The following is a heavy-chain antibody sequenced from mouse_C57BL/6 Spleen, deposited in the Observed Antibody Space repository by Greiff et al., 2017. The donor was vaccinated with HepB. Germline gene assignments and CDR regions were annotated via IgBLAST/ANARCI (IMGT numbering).Heavy chain of an antibody. V-gene: IGHV14-4*01. CDR3: TTSGRGLSYAMDY. D-gene: IGHD3-3*01. J-gene: IGHJ4*01. Sequence: VQLKESGAELVRPGASVKLSCTASGFNIKDDYMHWVKQRPEQGLEWIGWIDPENGDTEYASKFQGKATITADTSSNTAYLQLSSLTSEDTAVYYCTTSGRGLSYAMDYWGQGTSVTVSS. CDR1: GFNIKDDY. CDR2: IDPENGDT.